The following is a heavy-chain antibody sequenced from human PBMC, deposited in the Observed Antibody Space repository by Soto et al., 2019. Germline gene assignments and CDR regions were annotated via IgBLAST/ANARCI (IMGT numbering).Heavy chain of an antibody. V-gene: IGHV1-18*01. D-gene: IGHD2-15*01. Sequence: QVQLVQSGAEVKKPGASVKVSCKASGYTFTSYGISWVRQAPGQGLEWMGWISAYNGNTNYAQKLQGRVTMTTDTSTSKTYMELRSLGSGDTAVYYWARDKEDIVVVVAAYYYGMDVWGQGTTVTVSS. CDR3: ARDKEDIVVVVAAYYYGMDV. CDR2: ISAYNGNT. J-gene: IGHJ6*02. CDR1: GYTFTSYG.